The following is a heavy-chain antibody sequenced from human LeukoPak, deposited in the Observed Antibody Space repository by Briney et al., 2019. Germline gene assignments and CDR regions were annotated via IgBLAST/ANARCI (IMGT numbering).Heavy chain of an antibody. CDR2: ISGSGRTI. D-gene: IGHD3-10*01. CDR3: TRGSGSYFY. Sequence: GGSLRLSCVASGFTFSTYEMNWIRQAPGKGLEWVSYISGSGRTIYCADSVKDRFTISRDNAKNSLYLQMNSPRAEDTAIYYCTRGSGSYFYWGQGTLITVSS. J-gene: IGHJ4*02. V-gene: IGHV3-48*03. CDR1: GFTFSTYE.